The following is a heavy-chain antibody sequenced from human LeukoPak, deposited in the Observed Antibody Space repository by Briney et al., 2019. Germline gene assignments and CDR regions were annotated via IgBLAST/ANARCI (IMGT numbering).Heavy chain of an antibody. D-gene: IGHD6-13*01. CDR3: ARGASWYDY. V-gene: IGHV3-66*02. Sequence: GGSLRLSCAASGFSVNYDYMTWVRQAPGKGLQWVSVIYADGTTKYADSVKGRFNISRDNSKNTVSLQMHSLRTEDTAVYHCARGASWYDYWGQGTLVTVSS. J-gene: IGHJ4*02. CDR1: GFSVNYDY. CDR2: IYADGTT.